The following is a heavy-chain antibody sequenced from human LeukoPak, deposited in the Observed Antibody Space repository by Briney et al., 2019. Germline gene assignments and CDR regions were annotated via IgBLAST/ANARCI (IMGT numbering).Heavy chain of an antibody. CDR2: IYYSGST. V-gene: IGHV4-59*01. D-gene: IGHD6-19*01. J-gene: IGHJ5*02. CDR1: GGSISSYY. CDR3: ARDKVAGHNWFDP. Sequence: PSETLSLTCTVSGGSISSYYWSWIRQPPGKGLEWIGYIYYSGSTKYNPSLKSRVTISLDTSKNQFSLKLRSVTAADTAVYYCARDKVAGHNWFDPWGQGTLVTVSS.